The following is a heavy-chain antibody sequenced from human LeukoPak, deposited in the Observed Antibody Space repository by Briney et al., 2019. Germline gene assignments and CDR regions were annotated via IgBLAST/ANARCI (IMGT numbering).Heavy chain of an antibody. D-gene: IGHD1-26*01. CDR3: ASGAQSDY. CDR2: INNSGNTI. V-gene: IGHV3-48*03. Sequence: GGSLRHSCAASGFTLCTYERNSVRQAPGKGLEWVSSINNSGNTIYYADSVKGRFTISRDNSKNSLYLQMNSLRAEDTAVYYCASGAQSDYWVQGTLVTVSS. J-gene: IGHJ4*02. CDR1: GFTLCTYE.